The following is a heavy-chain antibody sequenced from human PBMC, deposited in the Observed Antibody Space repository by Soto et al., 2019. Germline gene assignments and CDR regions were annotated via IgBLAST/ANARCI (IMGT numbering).Heavy chain of an antibody. CDR2: IYYSGST. V-gene: IGHV4-30-4*01. J-gene: IGHJ3*02. D-gene: IGHD2-21*02. CDR1: GGSISSGDYY. Sequence: SETLSLTCTVSGGSISSGDYYWSWIRQPPGKGLEWIGYIYYSGSTYYNPSLKSRVTISVDTSKNQFSLKLSSVTAADTAVYYCASLAYCGGDCYSNAFDIWGQGTMVTVSS. CDR3: ASLAYCGGDCYSNAFDI.